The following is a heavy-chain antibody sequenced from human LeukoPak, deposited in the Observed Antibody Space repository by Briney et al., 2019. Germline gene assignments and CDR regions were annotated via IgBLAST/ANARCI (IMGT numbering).Heavy chain of an antibody. CDR1: GFTFSSYG. J-gene: IGHJ4*02. CDR3: AKDQVEMATITYCFDY. Sequence: GRSLRLSCAASGFTFSSYGMHWVRQAPGKGLEWVAVISYDGSNKYYADSVKGRFTISRDNSKNTLYLQTNSLRAEDTAVYYRAKDQVEMATITYCFDYWGQGTLVTVSS. CDR2: ISYDGSNK. V-gene: IGHV3-30*18. D-gene: IGHD5-24*01.